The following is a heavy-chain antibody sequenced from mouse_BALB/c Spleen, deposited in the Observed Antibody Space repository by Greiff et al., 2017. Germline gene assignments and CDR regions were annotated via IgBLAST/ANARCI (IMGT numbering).Heavy chain of an antibody. Sequence: DLVKPGASVKLSCKASGYTFTSYWINWIKQRPGQGLEWIGRIAPGSGSTYYNEMFKGKATLTVDTSSSTAYIQLSSLSSEDSAVYFCARWVPPYAMDFWGQGTSVTVSS. J-gene: IGHJ4*01. V-gene: IGHV1S41*01. CDR3: ARWVPPYAMDF. CDR1: GYTFTSYW. CDR2: IAPGSGST.